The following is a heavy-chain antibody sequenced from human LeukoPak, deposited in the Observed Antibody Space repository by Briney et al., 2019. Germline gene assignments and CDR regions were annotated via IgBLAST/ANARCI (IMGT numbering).Heavy chain of an antibody. Sequence: PSETLSLTCAVYGGSFSGYYWSWIRQPPGKGLEWIGEINHSGSTNYNPSLKSRVTISVDTSKNQFSLKLSPVTAADTAVYYCARRAPYSYEWSTLDYWGQGTLVTVSS. CDR2: INHSGST. CDR3: ARRAPYSYEWSTLDY. V-gene: IGHV4-34*01. J-gene: IGHJ4*02. D-gene: IGHD5-18*01. CDR1: GGSFSGYY.